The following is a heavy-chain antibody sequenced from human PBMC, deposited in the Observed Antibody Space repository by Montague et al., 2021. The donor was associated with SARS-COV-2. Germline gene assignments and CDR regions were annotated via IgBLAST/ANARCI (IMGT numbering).Heavy chain of an antibody. Sequence: SETLSLTCAVSGESMTRSWRTWVRQPPGQRLQWIGEIFHDGTSRSNYNPALKSRVTISIDTSKNQFFLRLSSVTAADTALYFCTRARSKAIDYWGQGALVTVSS. CDR1: GESMTRSW. V-gene: IGHV4-4*02. CDR3: TRARSKAIDY. D-gene: IGHD2/OR15-2a*01. CDR2: IFHDGTS. J-gene: IGHJ4*02.